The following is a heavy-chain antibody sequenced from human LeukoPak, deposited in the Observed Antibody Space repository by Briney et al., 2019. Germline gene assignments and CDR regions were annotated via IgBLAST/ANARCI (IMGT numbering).Heavy chain of an antibody. Sequence: VASVKVSCKASGYTFTSYGISWVRQAPGQGLEWMGWISAYNGNTNYAQKLRGRVTMTTDTSTSTAYMELRSLRSDDTAVYYCASFGAVAGTQRRQPSYAFDIWGQGTMVTVSS. V-gene: IGHV1-18*01. CDR2: ISAYNGNT. CDR3: ASFGAVAGTQRRQPSYAFDI. J-gene: IGHJ3*02. D-gene: IGHD6-19*01. CDR1: GYTFTSYG.